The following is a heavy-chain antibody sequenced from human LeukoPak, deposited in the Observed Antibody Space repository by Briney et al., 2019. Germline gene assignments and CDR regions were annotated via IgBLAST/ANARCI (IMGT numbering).Heavy chain of an antibody. CDR3: AKNPGTADFWSGYRGYYMDV. V-gene: IGHV3-30*02. D-gene: IGHD3-3*01. Sequence: GGSLRLSCAASGFTFSSYGMHWVRQAPGKGLEWVAFIRYDGSNKYYADSVKGRFTISRDNSKKMLYLQMNSLRAEDTAVYYCAKNPGTADFWSGYRGYYMDVWGKGTTVTVSS. CDR2: IRYDGSNK. CDR1: GFTFSSYG. J-gene: IGHJ6*03.